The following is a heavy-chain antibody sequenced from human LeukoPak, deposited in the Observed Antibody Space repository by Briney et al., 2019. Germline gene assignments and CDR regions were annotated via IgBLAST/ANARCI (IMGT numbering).Heavy chain of an antibody. D-gene: IGHD2-21*02. CDR1: GFTFSSYI. CDR3: ARGDRHALDY. CDR2: SEGRISKN. V-gene: IGHV3-48*04. Sequence: TRGSLRLSRVASGFTFSSYIVNTGPQAPGRGLGWLSYSEGRISKNSYADSLKGRFTISRDNARNSLSLQMTSLRADDTAVYYCARGDRHALDYWGQGALDTVSS. J-gene: IGHJ4*02.